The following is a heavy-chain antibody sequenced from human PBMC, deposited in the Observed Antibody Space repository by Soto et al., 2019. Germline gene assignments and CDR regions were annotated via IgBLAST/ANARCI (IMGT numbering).Heavy chain of an antibody. J-gene: IGHJ4*01. CDR1: GYSFSSYC. Sequence: GEYLKISCKGSGYSFSSYCISWVRQMPGKGLEWVGRIDPSDSYTKDSLSLQGHVTISADKSISTAYLKWRSLRASDTAVYYCARHEKTAKAPAHLDYWGQGTTVTVSS. CDR2: IDPSDSYT. V-gene: IGHV5-10-1*01. CDR3: ARHEKTAKAPAHLDY. D-gene: IGHD6-25*01.